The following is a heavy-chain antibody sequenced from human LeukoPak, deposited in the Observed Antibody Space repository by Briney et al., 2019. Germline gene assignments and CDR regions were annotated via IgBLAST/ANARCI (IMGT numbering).Heavy chain of an antibody. CDR3: ARVADTSMVTPGFDS. V-gene: IGHV1-18*01. D-gene: IGHD5-18*01. CDR2: VSTSNGDT. Sequence: ASVKVSCQTSGYNFNRYTITWVRQAPGQGLEWMGWVSTSNGDTNYAETFQGRVTMTTDTVTKTAYMELRRLRSGDTAIYFCARVADTSMVTPGFDSWGQGTLVTVSS. J-gene: IGHJ4*02. CDR1: GYNFNRYT.